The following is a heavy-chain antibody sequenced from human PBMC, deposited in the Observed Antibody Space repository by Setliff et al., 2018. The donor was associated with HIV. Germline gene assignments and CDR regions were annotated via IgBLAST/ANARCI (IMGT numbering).Heavy chain of an antibody. D-gene: IGHD6-13*01. CDR2: MYYSGST. CDR1: GGSISSSSYY. CDR3: ARVGAAAGVDY. V-gene: IGHV4-39*07. J-gene: IGHJ4*02. Sequence: PSETLSLTCTVSGGSISSSSYYWGWVRQPPGKGLEWIGSMYYSGSTYYTPSLKSRITISLDTSKNQFSLKLSSVTAADTAVYYCARVGAAAGVDYWGQGTPVTVSS.